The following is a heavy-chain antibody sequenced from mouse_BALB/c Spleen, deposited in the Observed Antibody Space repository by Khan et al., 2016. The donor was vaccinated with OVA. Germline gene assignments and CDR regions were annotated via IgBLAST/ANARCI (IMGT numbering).Heavy chain of an antibody. Sequence: QVQLKESGPGLVAPSQSLSITCTVSGFSLTSYGVHWVRQPPGKGLAWLGVIWAGGNTNYNSALLSRLSISKDNSKSQVFLKMNSLQTDDTAMYYCARDTTVESYWYFDVWGAGTTVTVSS. CDR1: GFSLTSYG. V-gene: IGHV2-9*02. D-gene: IGHD1-1*01. J-gene: IGHJ1*01. CDR2: IWAGGNT. CDR3: ARDTTVESYWYFDV.